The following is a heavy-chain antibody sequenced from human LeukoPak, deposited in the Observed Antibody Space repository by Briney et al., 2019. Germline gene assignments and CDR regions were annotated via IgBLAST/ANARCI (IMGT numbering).Heavy chain of an antibody. CDR1: GGTFGSYA. CDR3: AMGPRKLYYYDSSDYYYFDY. Sequence: ASVKVSCKAPGGTFGSYAVSWVRQAPGQGLEWMGGIIPFFGSTNYAQKFQGRVTIIADESTSTAYMELSSLRPEDTAVYYCAMGPRKLYYYDSSDYYYFDYWGQGTLVTVSS. CDR2: IIPFFGST. J-gene: IGHJ4*02. V-gene: IGHV1-69*13. D-gene: IGHD3-22*01.